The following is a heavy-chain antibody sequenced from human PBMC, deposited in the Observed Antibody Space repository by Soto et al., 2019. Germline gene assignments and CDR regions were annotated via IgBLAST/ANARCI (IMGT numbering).Heavy chain of an antibody. CDR2: INHSGNT. Sequence: QVQLQQCGAGLLKPSETLSLTCAVYGKSLSGYYWSWIRQPPGKALEWIGEINHSGNTNYNPSLKRRVTISVDTSQTPRFLNLSAVTAADTAMYYCARHPVRGSTRAGAAEFWGKGTLVTVSS. CDR3: ARHPVRGSTRAGAAEF. V-gene: IGHV4-34*01. D-gene: IGHD2-15*01. CDR1: GKSLSGYY. J-gene: IGHJ4*02.